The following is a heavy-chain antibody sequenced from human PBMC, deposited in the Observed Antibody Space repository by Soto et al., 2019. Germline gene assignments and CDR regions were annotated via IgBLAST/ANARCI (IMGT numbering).Heavy chain of an antibody. J-gene: IGHJ6*02. D-gene: IGHD1-26*01. Sequence: GGSLRLSCAASGFTFTRYGIHWVRQAPGKGLEWVAAISYDGSDKYYAESGKGRFTISRDNSKNTLYLQMNSLRIEDTAIYYCAKDINKAAGSSSSFGMDVWGPGTTVTVS. V-gene: IGHV3-30*18. CDR1: GFTFTRYG. CDR2: ISYDGSDK. CDR3: AKDINKAAGSSSSFGMDV.